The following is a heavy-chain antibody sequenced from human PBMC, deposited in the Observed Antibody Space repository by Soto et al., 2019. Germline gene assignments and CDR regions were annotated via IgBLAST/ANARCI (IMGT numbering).Heavy chain of an antibody. Sequence: EVQLLESGGGLLQPGGSLRLSCAASGFTFSSVAIAWVRQAPGKGLEWVSSITDSGGSTDYADSVKGRFTISRDNSRNTLYLQMNSLRADDTAVYYCAKLYWNPRYFDYWGQGTRVTISS. CDR3: AKLYWNPRYFDY. D-gene: IGHD1-1*01. CDR1: GFTFSSVA. J-gene: IGHJ4*02. V-gene: IGHV3-23*01. CDR2: ITDSGGST.